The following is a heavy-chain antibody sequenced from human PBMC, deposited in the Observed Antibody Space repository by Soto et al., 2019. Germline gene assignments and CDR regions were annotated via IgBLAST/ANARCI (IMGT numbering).Heavy chain of an antibody. CDR2: IIPIFGTA. D-gene: IGHD4-4*01. Sequence: ASVKVSCKASGGTFSSYAISWVRQAPGQGLEWMGGIIPIFGTANYAQKFQGRVTITADKSTSTAYMELSSLRSEDTAVYYCARGEGDYSNYVFDPWGQGTLVTVSS. J-gene: IGHJ5*02. V-gene: IGHV1-69*06. CDR1: GGTFSSYA. CDR3: ARGEGDYSNYVFDP.